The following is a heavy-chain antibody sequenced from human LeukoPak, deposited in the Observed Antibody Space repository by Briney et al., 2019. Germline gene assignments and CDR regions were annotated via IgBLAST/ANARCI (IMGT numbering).Heavy chain of an antibody. CDR2: MNPNSGNT. CDR3: ARGLRKSNDLGGY. J-gene: IGHJ4*02. V-gene: IGHV1-8*01. D-gene: IGHD3-16*01. CDR1: GYTFTSYD. Sequence: ASVKVSCKASGYTFTSYDINWVRQATGQGLEWMGWMNPNSGNTGYAQKFQGRVTITRNTSISTAYMELSNLRSEDTAVYYCARGLRKSNDLGGYWGQGTLVTVSS.